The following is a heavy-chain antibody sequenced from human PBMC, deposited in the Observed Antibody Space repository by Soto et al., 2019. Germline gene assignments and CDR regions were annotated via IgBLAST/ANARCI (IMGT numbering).Heavy chain of an antibody. CDR1: GGSISSSSYY. CDR3: ARQRPRYGTNGVCYTWPRYFDY. Sequence: QLQLQESGPGLVKPSETLSLTCTVSGGSISSSSYYWGWIRQPPGKGLEWIGGIYYSGSTYYNPSLKSRAPLYVATSKTQFSLKLSSVTAADTAVYYCARQRPRYGTNGVCYTWPRYFDYWGQGTLVTVSS. J-gene: IGHJ4*02. V-gene: IGHV4-39*01. CDR2: IYYSGST. D-gene: IGHD2-8*01.